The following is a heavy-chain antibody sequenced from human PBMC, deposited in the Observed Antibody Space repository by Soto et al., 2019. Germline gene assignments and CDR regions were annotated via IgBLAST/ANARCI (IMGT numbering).Heavy chain of an antibody. J-gene: IGHJ4*02. Sequence: EVQLVESGGGLVQPGGSLRLSCSASGFTFSRSDMHWVRQATGKGLEYVSAIGTAGDTYYPGSVKGRFTISRENAKNSLYLQMNSLGAGDTAVYYCARARYGGYYDYWGQGTLVTVSS. D-gene: IGHD1-26*01. V-gene: IGHV3-13*01. CDR2: IGTAGDT. CDR3: ARARYGGYYDY. CDR1: GFTFSRSD.